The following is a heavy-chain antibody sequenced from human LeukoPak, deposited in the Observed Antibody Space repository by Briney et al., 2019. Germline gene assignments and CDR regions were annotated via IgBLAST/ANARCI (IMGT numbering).Heavy chain of an antibody. CDR2: ISWNSGSI. D-gene: IGHD6-19*01. V-gene: IGHV3-9*01. CDR1: GFTFDDYA. CDR3: AKVDSSGWFDY. Sequence: PGRSLRLSCAASGFTFDDYAMHWVRQAPGKGLEWVSGISWNSGSIGYADSVKGRFTISRDNAKNSLYLQMNSLRAEDTALYYCAKVDSSGWFDYWGQGTLVTVSS. J-gene: IGHJ4*02.